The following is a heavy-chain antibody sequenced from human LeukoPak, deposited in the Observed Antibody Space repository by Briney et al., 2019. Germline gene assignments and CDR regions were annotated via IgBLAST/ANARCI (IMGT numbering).Heavy chain of an antibody. D-gene: IGHD3-22*01. Sequence: GGSLRLSCAASGFTFRSYAMSWVRQAPGKGLEWVSAISGSGGSTYYADSVKGRFTISRDNSKNTLYLQMNSLRAEDTAVYYCAKDPSGGYYYDSSGYYYVGDYWGQGTLVTVSS. CDR2: ISGSGGST. J-gene: IGHJ4*02. CDR1: GFTFRSYA. CDR3: AKDPSGGYYYDSSGYYYVGDY. V-gene: IGHV3-23*01.